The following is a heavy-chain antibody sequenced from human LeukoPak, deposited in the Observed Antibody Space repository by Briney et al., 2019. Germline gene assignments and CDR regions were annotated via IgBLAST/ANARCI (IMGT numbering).Heavy chain of an antibody. CDR1: GFTFSDHY. CDR3: AKVHCSGGSCYSGDY. V-gene: IGHV3-72*01. D-gene: IGHD2-15*01. Sequence: PGGSLRLSCAASGFTFSDHYMDWVRQAPGKGLEWVGRIRKKANSYTTEYAASAKGRFTISRDDSKNSLYLQMNSLKTEDTAVYYCAKVHCSGGSCYSGDYWGQGILVTVSS. CDR2: IRKKANSYTT. J-gene: IGHJ4*02.